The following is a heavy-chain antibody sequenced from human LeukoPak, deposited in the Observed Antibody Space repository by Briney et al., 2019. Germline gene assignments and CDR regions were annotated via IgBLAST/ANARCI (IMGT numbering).Heavy chain of an antibody. V-gene: IGHV1-69*05. Sequence: SVKVSCKASGGTFSSYAISWVRQAPGQGLEWMGGIIPIFGTANYAQKFQGGVTITTDESTSTAYMELSSLRSEDTAVYYCARRDSSGWFHDLDYWGQGTLVTVSS. CDR3: ARRDSSGWFHDLDY. CDR2: IIPIFGTA. J-gene: IGHJ4*02. CDR1: GGTFSSYA. D-gene: IGHD6-19*01.